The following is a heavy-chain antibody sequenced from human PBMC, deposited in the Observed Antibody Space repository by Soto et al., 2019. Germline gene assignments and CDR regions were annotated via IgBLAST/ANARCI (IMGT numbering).Heavy chain of an antibody. V-gene: IGHV3-33*01. CDR2: IWYDGSKK. CDR3: AREGRNTAMFSGFDY. D-gene: IGHD5-18*01. Sequence: QVDLVESGGGVVQPGKSLRLSCATSGFTFSEDAMHWVRQAPGKGLEWVAVIWYDGSKKHYADSVKGRFTISRDNSKNKLFLQMNNLTAEDTAVYWCAREGRNTAMFSGFDYWGQGALVTVSS. J-gene: IGHJ4*02. CDR1: GFTFSEDA.